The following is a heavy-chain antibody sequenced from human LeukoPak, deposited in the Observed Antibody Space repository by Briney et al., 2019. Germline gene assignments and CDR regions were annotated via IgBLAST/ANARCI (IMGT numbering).Heavy chain of an antibody. D-gene: IGHD5-18*01. CDR1: GFTFNTHA. CDR3: AKDQGYSYYYLDY. V-gene: IGHV3-23*01. CDR2: ISGNGAST. J-gene: IGHJ4*02. Sequence: PGGSLILSCAAAGFTFNTHAMSWVRQASVKGMEWVPVISGNGASTYYSDSVKGRFTISRDNSKNTLYLQMSSLRAEDTAIYYCAKDQGYSYYYLDYWGQGTLVTVSS.